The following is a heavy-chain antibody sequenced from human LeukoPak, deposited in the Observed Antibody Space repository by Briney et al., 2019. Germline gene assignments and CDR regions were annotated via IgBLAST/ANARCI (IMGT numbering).Heavy chain of an antibody. D-gene: IGHD3-10*01. CDR1: GFTFSSYG. CDR3: ARGYLGGYGSGSLHFDY. V-gene: IGHV3-33*08. CDR2: IWYGGSNK. Sequence: SGGSLRLSCAASGFTFSSYGMHWVRQAPGKGLEWVAVIWYGGSNKYYADSVKGRFTISRDNSKNTLYLQTNSLRAEDTAVYYCARGYLGGYGSGSLHFDYWGQGTLVTVSS. J-gene: IGHJ4*02.